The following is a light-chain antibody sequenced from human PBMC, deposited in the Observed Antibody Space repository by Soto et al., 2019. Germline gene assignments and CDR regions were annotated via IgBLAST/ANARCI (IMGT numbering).Light chain of an antibody. V-gene: IGKV1-5*03. CDR1: QSINSW. J-gene: IGKJ1*01. CDR2: KAS. Sequence: DIPMTQSPSTLSASVGDRVTITCRASQSINSWLTWYQQKPGKAPRLLIYKASNLETGVPSRFSGGGSGTEFTLTISGLQPDDFATYYCQQYADYTTFGQGTKVEIK. CDR3: QQYADYTT.